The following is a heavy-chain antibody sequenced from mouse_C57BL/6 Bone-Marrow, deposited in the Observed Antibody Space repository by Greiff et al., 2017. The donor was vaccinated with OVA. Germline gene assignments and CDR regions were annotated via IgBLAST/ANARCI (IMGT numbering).Heavy chain of an antibody. CDR2: INPYNGDT. V-gene: IGHV1-20*01. CDR1: GYSFTGYF. Sequence: VQLKQSGPELVKPGDSVKISCKASGYSFTGYFMNWVMQSHGKSLEWIGRINPYNGDTFYNQKFKGKATLTVDKSSSTAHMELRSLTSEDSAVYYCARGLVKRAMDYWGQGTSVTVSS. D-gene: IGHD2-2*01. CDR3: ARGLVKRAMDY. J-gene: IGHJ4*01.